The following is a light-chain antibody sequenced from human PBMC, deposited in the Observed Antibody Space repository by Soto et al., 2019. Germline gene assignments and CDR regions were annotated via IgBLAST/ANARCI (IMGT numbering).Light chain of an antibody. CDR3: QQRSNWPLT. CDR1: QSVSSY. J-gene: IGKJ4*01. Sequence: EILVTQSPATLSLSEWERATLSWRASQSVSSYLAWYQQKPGQAPRLLIYDASNRATGIPARFSGSGSGTDFTLTISSLEPEDFAVYYCQQRSNWPLTFGGGTKVDIK. V-gene: IGKV3-11*01. CDR2: DAS.